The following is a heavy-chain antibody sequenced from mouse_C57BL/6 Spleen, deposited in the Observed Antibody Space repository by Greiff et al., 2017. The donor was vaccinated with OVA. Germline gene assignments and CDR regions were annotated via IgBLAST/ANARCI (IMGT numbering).Heavy chain of an antibody. V-gene: IGHV7-3*01. Sequence: EVKLVESGGGLVQPGGSLSLSCAASGFTFTDYYMSWVRQPPGKALEWLGFIRNKANGYTTEYSASVKGRFTISRDNSQSILYLQMNALRAEDSATYYCARGAAQIFAYWGQGTLVTVSA. D-gene: IGHD3-2*02. CDR1: GFTFTDYY. CDR2: IRNKANGYTT. CDR3: ARGAAQIFAY. J-gene: IGHJ3*01.